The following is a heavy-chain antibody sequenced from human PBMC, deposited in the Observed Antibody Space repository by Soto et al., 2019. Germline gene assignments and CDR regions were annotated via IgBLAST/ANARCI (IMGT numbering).Heavy chain of an antibody. D-gene: IGHD6-13*01. J-gene: IGHJ5*02. V-gene: IGHV4-31*03. CDR3: ARDTIAAAGNWFDP. CDR2: IYYSGST. CDR1: DGSISSGECY. Sequence: VQLQESGPGLVKPSQTLSLTCTVSDGSISSGECYWSWIREHPGKGLEWIGYIYYSGSTYYNPSLKSRVTISVDTSKNQFSLKLSSVTAADTAVYYCARDTIAAAGNWFDPWGQGTLVTVSS.